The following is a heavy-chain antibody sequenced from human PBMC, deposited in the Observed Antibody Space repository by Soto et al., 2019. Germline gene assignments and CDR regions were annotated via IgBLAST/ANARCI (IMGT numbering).Heavy chain of an antibody. V-gene: IGHV1-69*13. CDR3: ARVASSLSNYYDSSGYSVYAFDI. J-gene: IGHJ3*02. Sequence: SVKVSCKASGGTFSSYAISWVRQAPGQGLEWMGGIIPIFGTANYAQKFQGRVMITADESTSTAYMELSSLRSEDTAVYYCARVASSLSNYYDSSGYSVYAFDIWGQGTMVTVSS. CDR2: IIPIFGTA. D-gene: IGHD3-22*01. CDR1: GGTFSSYA.